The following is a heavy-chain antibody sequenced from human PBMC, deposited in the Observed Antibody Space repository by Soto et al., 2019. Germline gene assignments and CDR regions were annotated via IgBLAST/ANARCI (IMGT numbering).Heavy chain of an antibody. CDR2: IYSSGNT. CDR3: ARRVTGGGERFDP. J-gene: IGHJ5*02. CDR1: GASVSSGDYY. D-gene: IGHD7-27*01. V-gene: IGHV4-30-4*01. Sequence: SETLSLTCTVSGASVSSGDYYWTWIRQPPGKDLEWIGYIYSSGNTNYNPSLRSRVTMSKDTSKNQFSLELNSVTAADTAVYYCARRVTGGGERFDPWGLGTLVTVSS.